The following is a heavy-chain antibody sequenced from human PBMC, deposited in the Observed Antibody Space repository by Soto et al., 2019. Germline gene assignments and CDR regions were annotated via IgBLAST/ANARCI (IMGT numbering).Heavy chain of an antibody. J-gene: IGHJ4*02. CDR3: ARGAFRAYYCDY. CDR1: GFSFSNYW. Sequence: GSLRLSCAASGFSFSNYWIHWVRQDPGKGLVWVSRVDSDGTTTNYADSVKGRFTISRDNAKNTVYLQMNSLRAEDTAIYYCARGAFRAYYCDYWGLGTLVTVSS. CDR2: VDSDGTTT. V-gene: IGHV3-74*01.